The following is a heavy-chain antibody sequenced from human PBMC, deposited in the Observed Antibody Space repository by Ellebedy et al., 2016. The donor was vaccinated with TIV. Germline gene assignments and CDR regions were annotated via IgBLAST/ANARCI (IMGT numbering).Heavy chain of an antibody. J-gene: IGHJ3*02. CDR2: IYPDDSET. D-gene: IGHD6-6*01. CDR1: GYSFTNFW. CDR3: ARQRIRGRPYYAFDI. Sequence: GESLKISCKASGYSFTNFWIGWVRQMPGKGLEWMGIIYPDDSETRYSTSFQGQVTISADKSVSTAYLQWSSLKASDTAMYYCARQRIRGRPYYAFDIWGQGTVVTVSS. V-gene: IGHV5-51*01.